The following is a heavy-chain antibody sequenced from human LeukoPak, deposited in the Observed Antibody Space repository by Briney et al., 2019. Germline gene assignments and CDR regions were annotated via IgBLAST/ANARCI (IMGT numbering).Heavy chain of an antibody. CDR2: ISDSGGSS. CDR1: VFTFSNYA. V-gene: IGHV3-23*01. CDR3: ARRGVTGTESRKYFHH. D-gene: IGHD1-7*01. Sequence: GESLRLSCAASVFTFSNYAMSWVRQAPGKGLEWVSSISDSGGSSSYSDSVKGRVTIPRDHSENTLFLRINSLRAQDTAVQYCARRGVTGTESRKYFHHWGQGTLVTVSS. J-gene: IGHJ1*01.